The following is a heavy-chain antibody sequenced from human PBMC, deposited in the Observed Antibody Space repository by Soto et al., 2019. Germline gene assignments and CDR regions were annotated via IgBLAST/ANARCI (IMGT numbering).Heavy chain of an antibody. V-gene: IGHV1-18*01. D-gene: IGHD3-22*01. CDR1: GYTFTSYG. CDR3: ARWGWYYDSSGPQAPYYYSGMDV. Sequence: QVQLVQSGAEVKKPGASVKVSCKASGYTFTSYGISWVRQAPGQGLEWMGWISAYNGNTNYAQKLQGRVTMTTDTSTSTDYMELRRLRSADTAVYYCARWGWYYDSSGPQAPYYYSGMDVWGQGTTVTVSS. CDR2: ISAYNGNT. J-gene: IGHJ6*02.